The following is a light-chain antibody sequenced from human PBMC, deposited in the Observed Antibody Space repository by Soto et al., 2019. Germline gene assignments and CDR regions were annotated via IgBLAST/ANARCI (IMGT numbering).Light chain of an antibody. Sequence: DIQITHSPSSLVASVGDRVSITCRASQGIRNNLGWYQQRPGKAPKRLIYGTSNLQTGVPSRFSGSGYGTDFTLTISSLQPEDFATYYCLQHETYPRTFGQGTKVDIK. J-gene: IGKJ1*01. CDR3: LQHETYPRT. CDR1: QGIRNN. CDR2: GTS. V-gene: IGKV1-17*01.